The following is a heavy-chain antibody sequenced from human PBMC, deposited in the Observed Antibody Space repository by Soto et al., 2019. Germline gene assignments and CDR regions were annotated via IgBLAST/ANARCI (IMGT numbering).Heavy chain of an antibody. Sequence: QVQLVESGGGGVQPGRSLRLSCAASGFTFSTYGMHWVRQAPCKGLEWVAVISYDGSNKYYADAVKGRFTISRDNSNNTLYLHMSSLRAEDTAVYYCAKGFSYSVIDYWGQGTLVTVSS. D-gene: IGHD5-18*01. CDR2: ISYDGSNK. V-gene: IGHV3-30*18. CDR3: AKGFSYSVIDY. J-gene: IGHJ4*02. CDR1: GFTFSTYG.